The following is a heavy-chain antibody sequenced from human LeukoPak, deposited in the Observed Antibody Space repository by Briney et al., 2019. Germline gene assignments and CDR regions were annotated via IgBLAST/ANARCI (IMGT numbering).Heavy chain of an antibody. CDR1: GDTLTAHY. CDR3: AREKEGYCSRTSCYLDYYYYYMDV. J-gene: IGHJ6*03. D-gene: IGHD2-2*01. Sequence: GSVKGSCKASGDTLTAHYIHWVGQAPGQGVEWMGWINPNRGGTKYSQKFQGRVTMTRATSISTAYMDLNSLLSDDTAVYYCAREKEGYCSRTSCYLDYYYYYMDVWGKGTTVTISS. V-gene: IGHV1-2*02. CDR2: INPNRGGT.